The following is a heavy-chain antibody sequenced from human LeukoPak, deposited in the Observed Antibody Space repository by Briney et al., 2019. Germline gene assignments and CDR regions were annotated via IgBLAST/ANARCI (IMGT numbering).Heavy chain of an antibody. V-gene: IGHV4-39*01. Sequence: SEILSLTCSVSGGSLSSSSYYWAWIRQPPGKGLEWIGSIYHNGSTYYNPSLKSRVTISVDTSKNQFSLKLYSVTAADTAVYYCARSAAGTIYYWGQGTLVTVSS. CDR3: ARSAAGTIYY. J-gene: IGHJ4*02. CDR1: GGSLSSSSYY. D-gene: IGHD6-13*01. CDR2: IYHNGST.